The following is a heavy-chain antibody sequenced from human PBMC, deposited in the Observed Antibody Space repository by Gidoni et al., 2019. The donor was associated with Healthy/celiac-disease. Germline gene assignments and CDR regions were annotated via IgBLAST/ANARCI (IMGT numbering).Heavy chain of an antibody. J-gene: IGHJ3*02. V-gene: IGHV3-74*01. CDR2: INSGGSST. CDR1: GFIFSGYW. CDR3: ARVYGGNFRDAFDI. Sequence: EVQLVESGGGLVQPGGSLILSCAASGFIFSGYWMHWVRQAPGQGLVWVSSINSGGSSTNYADSVKCRFTISRDNAKNTLYLQMNRLRAEDTAVYYCARVYGGNFRDAFDILGQGTMVTVSS. D-gene: IGHD4-17*01.